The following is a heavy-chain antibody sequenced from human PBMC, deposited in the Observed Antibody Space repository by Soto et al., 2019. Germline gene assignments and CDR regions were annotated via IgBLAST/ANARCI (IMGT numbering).Heavy chain of an antibody. CDR3: ARSRRNYFDP. CDR1: GDSISFYC. J-gene: IGHJ5*02. CDR2: ISYSGTT. V-gene: IGHV4-59*01. Sequence: SETLSLTCTVSGDSISFYCWNWIRQSPGKGLEWIGYISYSGTTKYNPSLKSRVTISVDTSKNQFSLKLSSVTAADTAVYYCARSRRNYFDPWGQGTLVTVSS.